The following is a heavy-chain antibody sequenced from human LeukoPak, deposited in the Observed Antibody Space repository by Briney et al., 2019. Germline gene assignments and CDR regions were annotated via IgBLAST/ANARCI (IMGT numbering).Heavy chain of an antibody. J-gene: IGHJ4*02. CDR2: ISGSGGST. Sequence: GGSLRLSCAAPGFTFSSYAMSWVRQAPGKGLEWVSAISGSGGSTYYADSVKGRFTISRDNSKNTLYLQMNSLRAEDTAVYYCAKDWRGYSYGYNYWGQGTLVTVSS. V-gene: IGHV3-23*01. D-gene: IGHD5-18*01. CDR1: GFTFSSYA. CDR3: AKDWRGYSYGYNY.